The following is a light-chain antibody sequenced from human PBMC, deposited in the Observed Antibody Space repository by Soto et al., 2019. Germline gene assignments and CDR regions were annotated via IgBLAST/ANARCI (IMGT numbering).Light chain of an antibody. Sequence: EIVMTQSPATLSVSPGERATLSCRASQSVRSYLAWYQQKPGQAPRLLIYGASNRVSGIPATFSGSGSGTEFSLTISSLQSEDFAVYYCQQYNNWPAITFGQGTRLEIK. CDR1: QSVRSY. CDR2: GAS. V-gene: IGKV3D-15*01. CDR3: QQYNNWPAIT. J-gene: IGKJ5*01.